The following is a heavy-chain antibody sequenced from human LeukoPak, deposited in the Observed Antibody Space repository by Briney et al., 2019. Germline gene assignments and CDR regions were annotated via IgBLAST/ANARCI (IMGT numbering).Heavy chain of an antibody. D-gene: IGHD2-15*01. CDR3: AKDTRAPIVVVVAATSAAGAFDI. CDR2: ISGSGGST. Sequence: GGSLRLSCAASGFTFSRYAMSWVRQAPGKGLEWVSAISGSGGSTYYADSVKGRFTISRDNSKNTLYLQMNSLRAEDTAVYYCAKDTRAPIVVVVAATSAAGAFDIWGQGTMVTVSS. CDR1: GFTFSRYA. J-gene: IGHJ3*02. V-gene: IGHV3-23*01.